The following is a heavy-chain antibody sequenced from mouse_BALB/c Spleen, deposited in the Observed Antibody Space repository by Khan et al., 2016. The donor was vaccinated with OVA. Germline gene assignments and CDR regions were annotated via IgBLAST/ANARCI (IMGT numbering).Heavy chain of an antibody. CDR2: TNPTNGRT. D-gene: IGHD1-1*01. J-gene: IGHJ2*01. CDR3: ARIKKIVATYFDY. CDR1: GYTFTSYW. V-gene: IGHV1S81*02. Sequence: QVQLQQPGAELVKAGASVKMSCKASGYTFTSYWMHWVKQRLGQGLEWFAETNPTNGRTYYHEKFKSKATLTVDQSSSTAYMLLSGPTFEDSAVYYGARIKKIVATYFDYWGQGNTLTVFS.